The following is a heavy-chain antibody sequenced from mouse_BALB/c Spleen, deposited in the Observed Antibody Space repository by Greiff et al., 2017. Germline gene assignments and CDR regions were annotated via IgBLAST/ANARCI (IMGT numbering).Heavy chain of an antibody. CDR1: GYTFTDYA. D-gene: IGHD1-1*01. CDR2: ISTYYGDA. J-gene: IGHJ1*01. CDR3: ARSGSSYAHWYFDV. Sequence: VQLQQSGAELVRPGVSVKISCKGSGYTFTDYAMHWVKQSHAKSLEWIGVISTYYGDASYNQKFKGKATMTVDKSSSTAYMELARLTSEDSAIYYCARSGSSYAHWYFDVWGAGTTVTVSS. V-gene: IGHV1S137*01.